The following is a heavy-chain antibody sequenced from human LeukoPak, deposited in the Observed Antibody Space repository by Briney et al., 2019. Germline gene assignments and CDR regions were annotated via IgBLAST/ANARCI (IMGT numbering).Heavy chain of an antibody. CDR3: ATARNEGSVFDY. CDR2: INPYNGDT. Sequence: ASLKVSCKASGYTFTDYYIQWVRQAPGQGLEWMGWINPYNGDTNYAQKLQGRVTMTTDTSTSTAYMELRSLRSDDTAVYYCATARNEGSVFDYWGQGTLVTVSS. J-gene: IGHJ4*02. V-gene: IGHV1-18*04. D-gene: IGHD1-26*01. CDR1: GYTFTDYY.